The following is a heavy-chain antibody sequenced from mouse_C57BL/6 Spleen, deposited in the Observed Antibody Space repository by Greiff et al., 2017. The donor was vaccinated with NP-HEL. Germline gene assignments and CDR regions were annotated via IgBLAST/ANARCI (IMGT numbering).Heavy chain of an antibody. V-gene: IGHV1-26*01. CDR2: INPNNGGT. D-gene: IGHD1-1*01. J-gene: IGHJ3*01. Sequence: EVQLQQSGPELVKPGASVKISCKASGYTFTDYYMNWVKQSHGKSLEWIGDINPNNGGTSYNQKFKGKATLTVDKSSSTAYMELRSLTSEDSAVYYCARISHGFYAWFAYWAKGLWSLSLQ. CDR3: ARISHGFYAWFAY. CDR1: GYTFTDYY.